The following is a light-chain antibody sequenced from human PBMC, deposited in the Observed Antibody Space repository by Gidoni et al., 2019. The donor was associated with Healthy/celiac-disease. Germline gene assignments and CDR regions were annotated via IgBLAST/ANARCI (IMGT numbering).Light chain of an antibody. CDR3: QVWDSSSDHVV. V-gene: IGLV3-21*03. CDR1: NIGSKS. Sequence: YVLTQPPSVSVPPGKTARITCGGNNIGSKSVHWYQQKPGQAHVLVVYDDRDRPSGIPERFSGSNSGNTATLTISRVEAGDEADYYCQVWDSSSDHVVFGGGTKLTVL. J-gene: IGLJ2*01. CDR2: DDR.